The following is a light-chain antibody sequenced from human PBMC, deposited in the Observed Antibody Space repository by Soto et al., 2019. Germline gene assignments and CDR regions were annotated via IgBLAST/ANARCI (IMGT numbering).Light chain of an antibody. CDR2: GAS. V-gene: IGKV3-20*01. Sequence: EVVLTQSPGTLSLSPGERATLSCRASQSISSGFLAWYQQKPGQAPRLLIYGASSRATGISDRFSGSGSGTDFTLTISRLGPEDSAVYYCQLLTFGGGTKVEIK. CDR1: QSISSGF. CDR3: QLLT. J-gene: IGKJ4*01.